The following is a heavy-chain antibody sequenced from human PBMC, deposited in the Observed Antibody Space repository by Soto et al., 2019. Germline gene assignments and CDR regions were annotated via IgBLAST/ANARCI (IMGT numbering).Heavy chain of an antibody. CDR2: IISIFGTA. CDR1: GGTFSSYA. V-gene: IGHV1-69*12. CDR3: ARHVPAAGYYYGMDV. D-gene: IGHD2-2*01. Sequence: QVQLVQSGAEVKKPGSSVKVSCKASGGTFSSYAIGWVRQAPGQGLEWMGGIISIFGTANYAQKFQGRVTITADESTSTAYMELSSLRSDDTAVYYCARHVPAAGYYYGMDVWGQGTTVTVSS. J-gene: IGHJ6*02.